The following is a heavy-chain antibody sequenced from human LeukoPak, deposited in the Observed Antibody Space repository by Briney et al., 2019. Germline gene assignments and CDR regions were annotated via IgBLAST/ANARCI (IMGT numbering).Heavy chain of an antibody. CDR2: IYSGGST. CDR3: ARDNGLRFFDY. CDR1: GFTVSSNY. V-gene: IGHV3-53*01. Sequence: GGSLRLSCAASGFTVSSNYMSWVRQAPGKGLEWVSVIYSGGSTYYAGSVKGRFTISRDNSENTLYLQMNSLRAEDTAVYFCARDNGLRFFDYWGQGTLVTVSS. J-gene: IGHJ4*02. D-gene: IGHD3-3*01.